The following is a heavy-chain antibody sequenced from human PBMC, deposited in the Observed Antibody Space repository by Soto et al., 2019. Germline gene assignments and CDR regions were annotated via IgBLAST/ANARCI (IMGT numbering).Heavy chain of an antibody. Sequence: QITLKESGPPLVKPTQTLTLTCTFSGFSLSTSGVGLGWIRQPPGKALEWLAAIFWDDDKRYSPSLKSRLTITKGTSRTQVVLTLPTMAPVDTATYSCAHTPSYGDYGATFTSWGQGALVTVSS. J-gene: IGHJ5*02. CDR1: GFSLSTSGVG. V-gene: IGHV2-5*02. CDR3: AHTPSYGDYGATFTS. CDR2: IFWDDDK. D-gene: IGHD4-17*01.